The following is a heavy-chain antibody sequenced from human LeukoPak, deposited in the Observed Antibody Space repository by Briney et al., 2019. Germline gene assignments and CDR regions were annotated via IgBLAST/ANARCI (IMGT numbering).Heavy chain of an antibody. CDR1: GGTFSSYT. D-gene: IGHD2-2*01. Sequence: GASVKVSCKASGGTFSSYTISWVRQAPGQGLEWMGRIIPILGIANYAQKFQGRVTITADKSTSTAYMELSSLRSEDTAVYYCARSGYCSSTSCYRSYYYYYMDVWGTGTTVTVSS. CDR3: ARSGYCSSTSCYRSYYYYYMDV. J-gene: IGHJ6*03. V-gene: IGHV1-69*02. CDR2: IIPILGIA.